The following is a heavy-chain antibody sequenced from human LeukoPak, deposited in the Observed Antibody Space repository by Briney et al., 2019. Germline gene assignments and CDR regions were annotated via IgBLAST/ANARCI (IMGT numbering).Heavy chain of an antibody. CDR3: ATIPKDNNGYYFDS. CDR1: GFTFSNVW. CDR2: IKSNPDGGTT. D-gene: IGHD2-8*01. V-gene: IGHV3-15*01. J-gene: IGHJ4*02. Sequence: PGGSLRLSCAASGFTFSNVWMNWVRQAPGQGPEWVGRIKSNPDGGTTDYAAPVKGRFTVSRDDSKDTVYLQMNRLQTGDTAVYYCATIPKDNNGYYFDSWGQGTLVTVSS.